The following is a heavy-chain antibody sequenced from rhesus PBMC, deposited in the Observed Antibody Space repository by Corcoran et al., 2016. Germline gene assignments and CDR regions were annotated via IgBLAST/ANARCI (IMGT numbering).Heavy chain of an antibody. CDR2: IHGRSGST. D-gene: IGHD2-33*01. Sequence: QVQLQESGPAVVKPSETLSLTCAVSGGSISSCYDWSWLRQSPGMGLELIGYIHGRSGSTKYNPSLKSRVTISKDTSKNQFSLKLSSMTTADTAVYYCAREEHTVVIVAAPYFDYWGQGVLVTVSS. V-gene: IGHV4S7*01. J-gene: IGHJ4*01. CDR1: GGSISSCYD. CDR3: AREEHTVVIVAAPYFDY.